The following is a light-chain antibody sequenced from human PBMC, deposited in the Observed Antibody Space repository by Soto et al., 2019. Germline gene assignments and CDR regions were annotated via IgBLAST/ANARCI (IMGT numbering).Light chain of an antibody. Sequence: SVLTQPPSASGTPGQRVTISCSGSSSSIGSNYVYWYQQLPGTAPKLLIYSNNQRPSGVPDRFSGSKSGTSASLAISGLRSEDEADYYCVAWDDSLSGRVFGGGTKLTVL. V-gene: IGLV1-47*02. J-gene: IGLJ3*02. CDR1: SSSIGSNY. CDR3: VAWDDSLSGRV. CDR2: SNN.